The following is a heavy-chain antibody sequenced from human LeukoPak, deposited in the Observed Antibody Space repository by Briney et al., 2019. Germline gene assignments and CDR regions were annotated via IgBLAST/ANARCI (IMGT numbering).Heavy chain of an antibody. CDR1: GFTFSTYN. CDR2: IGTSSGAI. CDR3: ARNLDS. V-gene: IGHV3-48*02. Sequence: GGSLRLSCSASGFTFSTYNMNWVRQAPGKGLEWVSFIGTSSGAIYYADSVKGRLTISRDNARKPLYLQMNSLRDEDTAVYYCARNLDSWGQGALVTVSS. J-gene: IGHJ5*01.